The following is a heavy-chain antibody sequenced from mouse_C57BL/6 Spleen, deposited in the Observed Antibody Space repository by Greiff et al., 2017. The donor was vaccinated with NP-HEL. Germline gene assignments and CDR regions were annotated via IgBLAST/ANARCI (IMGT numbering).Heavy chain of an antibody. D-gene: IGHD4-1*01. J-gene: IGHJ1*03. CDR1: GYTFTDYY. Sequence: EVQLQQSGPELVKPGASVKISCKASGYTFTDYYMNWVKQSHGKSLEWIGDINPNNGGTSYNQKFKGKATLTVDKSSSTADMELRSLTSEDSAVYYCARGDWDYWYFDVWGTGTTVTVSS. CDR2: INPNNGGT. V-gene: IGHV1-26*01. CDR3: ARGDWDYWYFDV.